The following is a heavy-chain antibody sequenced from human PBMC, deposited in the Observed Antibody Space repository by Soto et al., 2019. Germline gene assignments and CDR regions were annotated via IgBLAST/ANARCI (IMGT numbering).Heavy chain of an antibody. CDR1: GYPFTSAG. CDR2: ISAYNGNT. D-gene: IGHD6-19*01. Sequence: VIVYCKASGYPFTSAGISWVRHSPGQGLEWMGWISAYNGNTNYAQKLQGRVTMTTDTSTSTAYMELRSLRSDDTAVYYCARDLTYSSGWYDYWGQGTLVTVSA. CDR3: ARDLTYSSGWYDY. V-gene: IGHV1-18*01. J-gene: IGHJ4*02.